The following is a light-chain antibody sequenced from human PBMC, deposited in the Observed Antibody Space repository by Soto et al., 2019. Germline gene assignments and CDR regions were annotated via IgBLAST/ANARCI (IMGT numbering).Light chain of an antibody. Sequence: DIQMTQSPSSLSASVGDRVTITCRASQGISNYLAWYQQKPGKVPKLLIYGASTLQSGVPSRFSGSGSGTDFTLTISSLQPEDVATYYCQKYNSAPRLTFGGGTKVEIK. V-gene: IGKV1-27*01. CDR2: GAS. CDR1: QGISNY. J-gene: IGKJ4*01. CDR3: QKYNSAPRLT.